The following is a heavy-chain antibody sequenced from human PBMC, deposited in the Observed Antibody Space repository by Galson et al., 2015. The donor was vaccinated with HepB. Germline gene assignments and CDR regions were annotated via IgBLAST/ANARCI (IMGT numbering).Heavy chain of an antibody. CDR1: GYTFTGYY. V-gene: IGHV1-2*02. Sequence: SVKVSCKASGYTFTGYYMHWVRQAPGQGLEWMGWINPNSGGTNYAQKFQGRVTMTRDTSISTAYMELSRLRSDDTAVYYCARDPIGYCSSTSCTNWFDPWGQGTLVTVSS. D-gene: IGHD2-2*01. J-gene: IGHJ5*02. CDR2: INPNSGGT. CDR3: ARDPIGYCSSTSCTNWFDP.